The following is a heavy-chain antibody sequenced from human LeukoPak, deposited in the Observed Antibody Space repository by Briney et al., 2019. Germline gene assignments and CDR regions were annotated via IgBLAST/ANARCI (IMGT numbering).Heavy chain of an antibody. J-gene: IGHJ4*02. Sequence: PGASLKVSCKASGYTFTSYGLSWVRQAPGQGLDLMGWISPYNGNTNYVQKLQGRVTMTTDTSTTTAYLELRSLRSDDTAVYYCARDRGLRWCPDYWGQGTLVTVSS. CDR3: ARDRGLRWCPDY. D-gene: IGHD4-23*01. CDR1: GYTFTSYG. V-gene: IGHV1-18*01. CDR2: ISPYNGNT.